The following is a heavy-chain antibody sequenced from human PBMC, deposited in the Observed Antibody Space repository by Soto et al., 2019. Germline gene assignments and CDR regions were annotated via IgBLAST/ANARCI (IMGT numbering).Heavy chain of an antibody. Sequence: QLQLQESGPGLVKPSETLSLTCTVSGGSISSSSYYWGWIRQPPGKGLEWIGSIYYSGSTYYNPSLKSRVTISVDTSKNQFSLKLSSVTAADTAVYYCAQTYYDYIWGSYTLGYWGQGTLVTVSS. CDR2: IYYSGST. CDR3: AQTYYDYIWGSYTLGY. V-gene: IGHV4-39*01. J-gene: IGHJ4*02. CDR1: GGSISSSSYY. D-gene: IGHD3-16*01.